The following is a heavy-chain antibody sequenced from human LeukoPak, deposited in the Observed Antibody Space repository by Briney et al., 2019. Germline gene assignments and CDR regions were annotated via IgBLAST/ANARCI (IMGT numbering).Heavy chain of an antibody. V-gene: IGHV3-13*01. CDR1: GFTFSNYD. CDR3: ARGSCSSRSCYKRVNGLDV. CDR2: FHTAGDI. J-gene: IGHJ6*02. D-gene: IGHD2-2*01. Sequence: PGGSLRLSCAASGFTFSNYDMHWVRQATGKGLEWVSAFHTAGDIHYSGSVKGRFPTSRENAKNSFYLQMNNLRAGDTAVYYCARGSCSSRSCYKRVNGLDVWGQGTPVTVSS.